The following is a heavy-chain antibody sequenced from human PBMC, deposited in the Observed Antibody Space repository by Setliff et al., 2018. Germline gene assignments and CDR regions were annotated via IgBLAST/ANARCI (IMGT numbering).Heavy chain of an antibody. CDR1: GYTLTELS. CDR3: ATVEAITIAAAGTTIFDY. J-gene: IGHJ4*02. CDR2: FDPEDGET. V-gene: IGHV1-24*01. Sequence: RASVKVSCKVSGYTLTELSMHWVRQAPGKGLEWMGGFDPEDGETIYAQKFQGRVTMTEDTSTDTAYMELSSLRSEDTAVYYCATVEAITIAAAGTTIFDYWGREPWSPSPQ. D-gene: IGHD6-13*01.